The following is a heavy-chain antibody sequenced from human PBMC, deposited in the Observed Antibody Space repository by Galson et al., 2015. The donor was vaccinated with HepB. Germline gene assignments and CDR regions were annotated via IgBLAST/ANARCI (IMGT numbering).Heavy chain of an antibody. D-gene: IGHD2/OR15-2a*01. Sequence: SLRLSCAASGLTKYATTWVRQAPGKGLEWVSTIGGNDDTTYYADSVKGRFTMSKDNSKNTLYLQMNSLRAEDTATYYCAKITGRFNDYFFWGQGTLVTVSS. CDR3: AKITGRFNDYFF. V-gene: IGHV3-23*01. J-gene: IGHJ1*01. CDR1: GLTKYA. CDR2: IGGNDDTT.